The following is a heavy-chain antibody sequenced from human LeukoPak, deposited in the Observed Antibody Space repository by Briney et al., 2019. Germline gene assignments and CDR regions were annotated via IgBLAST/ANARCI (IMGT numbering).Heavy chain of an antibody. V-gene: IGHV3-23*01. CDR3: AKAARYRLAYFYYFDY. Sequence: PGGSLRLSCAPSGFTSSSYAMTWVRPAPGKGLEWVSALSGSGGSTYYADSVKGRFTISRDNSKNTLYLQMNSLRAEDTAVYYCAKAARYRLAYFYYFDYWGQGDLGTVSS. D-gene: IGHD1-26*01. CDR2: LSGSGGST. J-gene: IGHJ4*02. CDR1: GFTSSSYA.